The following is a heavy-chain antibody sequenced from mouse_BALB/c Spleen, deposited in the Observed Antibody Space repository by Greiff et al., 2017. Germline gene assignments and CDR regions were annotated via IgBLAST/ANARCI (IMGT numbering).Heavy chain of an antibody. CDR3: AREGDGHFDY. Sequence: EVKVVESGGGLVKPGGSLKLSCAASGFAFSSYDMSWVRQTPEKRLEWVAYISSGGGSTYYPDTVTGRFTISRDNAKNTLYLEMSSLRSEDTAMYYCAREGDGHFDYWGQGTTLTVSS. CDR1: GFAFSSYD. J-gene: IGHJ2*01. D-gene: IGHD2-3*01. CDR2: ISSGGGST. V-gene: IGHV5-12-1*01.